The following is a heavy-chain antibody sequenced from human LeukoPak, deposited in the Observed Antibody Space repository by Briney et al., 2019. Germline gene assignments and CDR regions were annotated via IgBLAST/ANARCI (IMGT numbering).Heavy chain of an antibody. J-gene: IGHJ4*02. V-gene: IGHV4-39*01. CDR1: GGSISSSSYY. CDR3: ARQSPYDYDFGPYYFDY. Sequence: SETLSLTCTVSGGSISSSSYYWGWIRQPPGKGLEWIGSIYYSGSAYYNPSLKSRVTISVDTSKNQFSLKLSSVTAADTAVYYCARQSPYDYDFGPYYFDYWGQGTLVTVSS. D-gene: IGHD3-3*01. CDR2: IYYSGSA.